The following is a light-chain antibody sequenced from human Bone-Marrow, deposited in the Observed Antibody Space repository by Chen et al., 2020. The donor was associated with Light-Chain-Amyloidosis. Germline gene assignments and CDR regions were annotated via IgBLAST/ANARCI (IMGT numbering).Light chain of an antibody. CDR1: WSNIGSNS. Sequence: QSVVTQPPSASGTPGQRVTISCSGSWSNIGSNSINWYQQLSGTAPKLLIYGNSQRPSGVPDRFSGSKSDTSASLAISGLQSEDEADYYCAVWDDSLSGRVFGGGTKLTVL. V-gene: IGLV1-44*01. CDR2: GNS. CDR3: AVWDDSLSGRV. J-gene: IGLJ3*02.